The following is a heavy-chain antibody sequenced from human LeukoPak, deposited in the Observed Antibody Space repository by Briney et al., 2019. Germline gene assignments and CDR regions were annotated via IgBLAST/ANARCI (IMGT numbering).Heavy chain of an antibody. CDR2: MSVSGGGT. CDR3: AKHPGSGTYYNYFDY. D-gene: IGHD3-10*01. V-gene: IGHV3-23*01. Sequence: GGSLRLSCAASGFTFSSYAMSWVRQAPGKGLEWVAAMSVSGGGTYYADSVRGRFTISRDNYKKTLFLQMHSLSAEDTAVYHCAKHPGSGTYYNYFDYWGQGTLVSVSS. CDR1: GFTFSSYA. J-gene: IGHJ4*02.